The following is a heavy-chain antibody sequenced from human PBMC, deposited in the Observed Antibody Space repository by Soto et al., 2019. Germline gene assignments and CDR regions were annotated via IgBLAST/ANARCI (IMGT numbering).Heavy chain of an antibody. CDR3: ARDKDRQQLGGNYYYGIDV. Sequence: QVQLVQSGAEVKKPGSSVTVSCKASGGTFGNSAISWVRQAPGQGLEWMGGIIPIFSTPDYAQKFQGRVTITADEXTTTAYMELPSMKSEDTAVYYCARDKDRQQLGGNYYYGIDVWGQGTTVTVSS. CDR1: GGTFGNSA. D-gene: IGHD2-15*01. J-gene: IGHJ6*02. V-gene: IGHV1-69*12. CDR2: IIPIFSTP.